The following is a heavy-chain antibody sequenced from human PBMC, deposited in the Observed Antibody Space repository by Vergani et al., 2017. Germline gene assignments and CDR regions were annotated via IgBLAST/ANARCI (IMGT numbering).Heavy chain of an antibody. D-gene: IGHD3-10*01. CDR3: AWYYYGSESYYSAPLRHGYCMDV. CDR1: GGSISSSSYY. Sequence: QLQLQESGPGLVKPSETLSLTCTVSGGSISSSSYYWGWIRQPPGKGLEWIGSIYYSGTTYYNPSLKSRVTISVDTSKNKFSLKLSSVTAADTAVYYCAWYYYGSESYYSAPLRHGYCMDVWGQGTTVTVSS. V-gene: IGHV4-39*01. J-gene: IGHJ6*02. CDR2: IYYSGTT.